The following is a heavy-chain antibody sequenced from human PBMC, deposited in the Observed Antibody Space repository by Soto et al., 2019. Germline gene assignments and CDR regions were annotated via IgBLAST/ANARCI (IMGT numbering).Heavy chain of an antibody. CDR2: INHSGNT. J-gene: IGHJ4*02. V-gene: IGHV4-34*01. CDR1: GGSFSTYY. Sequence: QVQLQQWGAGLLKPSETLSLTCTVYGGSFSTYYWSWIRQPPGKGLEWIGEINHSGNTNYNPSLMGRVPMSFDTSKNQFSLKLSSVTAADTAVYYCTGPYPYYFDSWGQGTLVTVSS. CDR3: TGPYPYYFDS.